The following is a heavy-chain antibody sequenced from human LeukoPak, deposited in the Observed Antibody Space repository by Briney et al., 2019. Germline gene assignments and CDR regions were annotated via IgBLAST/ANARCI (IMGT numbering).Heavy chain of an antibody. V-gene: IGHV3-30*02. J-gene: IGHJ4*02. D-gene: IGHD5-18*01. CDR1: GFTFSSYG. CDR2: IRYDGSNK. CDR3: AKRAGAPWIQLWLPDY. Sequence: PGGSLRLSCAASGFTFSSYGMHWVRRAPGKGLEWVAFIRYDGSNKYYADSVKGRFTISRDNSKNTLYLQMNSLRAEDTAVYYCAKRAGAPWIQLWLPDYWGQGTLVTVSS.